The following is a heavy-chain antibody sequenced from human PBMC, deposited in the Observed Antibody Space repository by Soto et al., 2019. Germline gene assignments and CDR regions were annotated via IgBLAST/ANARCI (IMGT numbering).Heavy chain of an antibody. CDR3: ARDAAMALPDA. Sequence: ASVKVSCKASGYTFTNFGISWVRQAPGQGLEWMGWISAYNGNTNYAQNFQGRVTMTTDTSTSTAYMELRSLRSDDTAVYYCARDAAMALPDAWGQGTLVTVSS. V-gene: IGHV1-18*01. D-gene: IGHD5-18*01. CDR2: ISAYNGNT. CDR1: GYTFTNFG. J-gene: IGHJ4*02.